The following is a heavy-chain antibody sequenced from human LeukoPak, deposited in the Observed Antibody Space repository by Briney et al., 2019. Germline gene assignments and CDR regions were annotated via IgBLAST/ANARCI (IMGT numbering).Heavy chain of an antibody. CDR3: ARLGSGRTHYYYYMDV. J-gene: IGHJ6*03. D-gene: IGHD3-10*01. Sequence: SSETLSLTCTVSGGSISSSSYYWGWIRQPPGKGLEWIGSIYYSGSTYYNPSLKSRVTISVDTSKNQFPLKLSSVTAADTAVYYCARLGSGRTHYYYYMDVWGKGTTVTVSS. CDR2: IYYSGST. V-gene: IGHV4-39*01. CDR1: GGSISSSSYY.